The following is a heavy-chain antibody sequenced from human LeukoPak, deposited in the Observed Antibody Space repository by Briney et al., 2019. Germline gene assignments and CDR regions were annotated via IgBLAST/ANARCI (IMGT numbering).Heavy chain of an antibody. CDR2: INHSGST. D-gene: IGHD2-8*01. J-gene: IGHJ5*02. CDR1: GGSFSGYY. CDR3: ARGGVRIRS. Sequence: SETLSLTCAVYGGSFSGYYWSWIRQPPGKGLEGIGEINHSGSTNYNTSLKSRVTISVDTSNNQFSLKLSSVTAADTAVYYCARGGVRIRSWGQGTLVTVSS. V-gene: IGHV4-34*01.